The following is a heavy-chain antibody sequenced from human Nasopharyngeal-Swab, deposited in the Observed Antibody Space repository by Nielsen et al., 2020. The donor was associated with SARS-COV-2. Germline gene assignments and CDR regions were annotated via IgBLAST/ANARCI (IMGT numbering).Heavy chain of an antibody. CDR3: ARSLGSGWFDAFDI. CDR1: GFTFSSYA. V-gene: IGHV3-23*01. CDR2: LSGSGGRT. J-gene: IGHJ3*02. D-gene: IGHD6-19*01. Sequence: GESLKISCAASGFTFSSYAMSWVRQAPGEGLECVSGLSGSGGRTYYADSVKGRFTISRDNSKNTLFLQMNSLRAEDTAVYYCARSLGSGWFDAFDIWGQGTMVTVSS.